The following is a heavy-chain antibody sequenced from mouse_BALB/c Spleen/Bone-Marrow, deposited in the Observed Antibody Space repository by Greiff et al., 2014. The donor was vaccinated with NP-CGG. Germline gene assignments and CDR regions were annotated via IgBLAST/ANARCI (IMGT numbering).Heavy chain of an antibody. D-gene: IGHD2-12*01. CDR3: ARVAYYNVYFDY. Sequence: VKLVESGGGLVQPGGSLKLSCAASGFTFGNYAMSWVRQTPDKRLELVATINSNGGSTYYPDSVKGRFTISRDNARNTLYLQMSSLKSEDTAMYYCARVAYYNVYFDYWGQGTTLTVSS. V-gene: IGHV5-6-3*01. J-gene: IGHJ2*01. CDR2: INSNGGST. CDR1: GFTFGNYA.